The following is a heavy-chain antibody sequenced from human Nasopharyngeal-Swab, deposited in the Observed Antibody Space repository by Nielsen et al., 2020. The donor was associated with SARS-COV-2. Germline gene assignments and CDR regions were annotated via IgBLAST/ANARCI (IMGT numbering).Heavy chain of an antibody. Sequence: SETLSLTCTVSGDSISSSGYYWGWIRQPPGKGLEWIGSIYYSGSTYYNPSLKSRVTISVDTSKNQFSLKLRSVTVADTAVYYCARQGYSSGWYYRPGECYFDYWGQGTLVTVSS. CDR3: ARQGYSSGWYYRPGECYFDY. D-gene: IGHD6-19*01. CDR2: IYYSGST. V-gene: IGHV4-39*01. CDR1: GDSISSSGYY. J-gene: IGHJ4*02.